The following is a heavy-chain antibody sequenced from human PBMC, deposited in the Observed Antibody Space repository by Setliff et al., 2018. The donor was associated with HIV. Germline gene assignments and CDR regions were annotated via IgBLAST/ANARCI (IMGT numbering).Heavy chain of an antibody. CDR2: IYHSGST. V-gene: IGHV4-4*02. J-gene: IGHJ4*02. Sequence: SETLSLTCAVSGGSISSSNWWSWVRQPPGKGLEWIGEIYHSGSTHYNPSLQSRVTISVDKSKSQFSLKLNSVTAADTAVYYCGGNGYYSIDYWGQGTLVTVSS. D-gene: IGHD3-22*01. CDR3: GGNGYYSIDY. CDR1: GGSISSSNW.